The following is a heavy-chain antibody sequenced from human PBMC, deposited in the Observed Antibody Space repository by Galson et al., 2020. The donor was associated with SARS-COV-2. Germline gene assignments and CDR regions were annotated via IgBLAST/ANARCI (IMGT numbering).Heavy chain of an antibody. D-gene: IGHD2-15*01. Sequence: QAGGSLRLSCAASGFNFNIFTMHWVRQVPGKGLEWVAIISYDGNTDWYADSAKGRFTISRDNSQNTVFLQINNLRAEDTAVYYCVRGEEFVVLPRSFDYWGQGALVIVSS. CDR2: ISYDGNTD. J-gene: IGHJ4*02. CDR1: GFNFNIFT. V-gene: IGHV3-30*04. CDR3: VRGEEFVVLPRSFDY.